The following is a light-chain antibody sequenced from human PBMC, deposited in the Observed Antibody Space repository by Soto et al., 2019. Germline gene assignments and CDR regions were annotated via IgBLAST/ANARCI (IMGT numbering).Light chain of an antibody. CDR1: QPISSW. CDR3: QQASSFPHT. CDR2: AAS. V-gene: IGKV1-12*01. Sequence: DIQMTQSPSTVSASVGDRVTITCRASQPISSWLAWFRQRPGKAPELLIYAASTFHSRVPSRFSGSGSGTDFALTIGGLQPEDFATYYCQQASSFPHTFGQGTRVDIK. J-gene: IGKJ2*01.